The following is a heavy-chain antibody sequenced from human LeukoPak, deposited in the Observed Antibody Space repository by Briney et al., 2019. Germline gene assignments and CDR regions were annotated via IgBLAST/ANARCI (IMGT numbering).Heavy chain of an antibody. CDR1: GYTFTSYY. V-gene: IGHV1-46*01. Sequence: ASVKVSCKASGYTFTSYYMHWVRQAPGQGLEWMGIINPSGGSTSYAQKFQGRVTMTRDTSTSTVYMELSSLRSEDTAVYYCARDNPIYGGNSGFDYWGQGTLVTVSS. CDR3: ARDNPIYGGNSGFDY. CDR2: INPSGGST. D-gene: IGHD4-23*01. J-gene: IGHJ4*02.